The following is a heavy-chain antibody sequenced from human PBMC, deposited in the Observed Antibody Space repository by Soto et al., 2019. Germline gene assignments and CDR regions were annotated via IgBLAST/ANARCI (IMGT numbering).Heavy chain of an antibody. CDR3: ARSSGGSYHSHAFDI. CDR1: GFTVSSSY. D-gene: IGHD3-16*02. Sequence: EVQLVETGGGLIQPGGSLRLSCAASGFTVSSSYMNWVRQAPGKGLEWVSIMYSGGGTYYADSVKGRFTISRDNSKNTLYLQMNSLRAEDTAVYYCARSSGGSYHSHAFDIWGQGTMVTVSS. CDR2: MYSGGGT. V-gene: IGHV3-53*02. J-gene: IGHJ3*02.